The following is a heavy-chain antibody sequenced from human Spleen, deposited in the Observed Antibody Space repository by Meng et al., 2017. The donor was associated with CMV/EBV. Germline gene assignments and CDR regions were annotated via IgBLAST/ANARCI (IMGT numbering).Heavy chain of an antibody. J-gene: IGHJ4*02. D-gene: IGHD1-20*01. CDR2: IYHSGST. CDR1: GGSISSSSW. V-gene: IGHV4-4*02. Sequence: AVYGGSISSSSWWRWVRQPPGKGLEWIGEIYHSGSTNYNPSLKSRVTISVDKSKNQFSLKLSSVTAADTAVYYCARITGILDIQFDYWGQGTLVTVSS. CDR3: ARITGILDIQFDY.